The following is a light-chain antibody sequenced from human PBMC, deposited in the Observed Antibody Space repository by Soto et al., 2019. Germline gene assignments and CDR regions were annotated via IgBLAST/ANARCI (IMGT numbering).Light chain of an antibody. CDR1: QSVSSN. Sequence: EILMTQSPSTLSVSVGERATLSCRASQSVSSNLAWYQQIPGQAPRLLIYGASTRQSGIPARFSGSGSETEFTLTISSLQPEDVAVYYCQKYNNWWTFGQGTKVEIK. J-gene: IGKJ1*01. V-gene: IGKV3-15*01. CDR2: GAS. CDR3: QKYNNWWT.